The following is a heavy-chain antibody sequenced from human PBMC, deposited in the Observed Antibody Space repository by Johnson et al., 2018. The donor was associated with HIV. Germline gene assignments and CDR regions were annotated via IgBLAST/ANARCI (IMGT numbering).Heavy chain of an antibody. J-gene: IGHJ3*02. CDR2: IWYDGSNK. V-gene: IGHV3-33*06. Sequence: QVQLVESGGGVVQPGRSLRLSCAASGFTFSSYGMHWVRQDPGKGLAWVAVIWYDGSNKYYGDSVTGRFIFSRDNSQNTLYLQMNSLRAEDTALYYCAKASDSSGYYDDAFDIWGQGTMVTVSS. D-gene: IGHD3-22*01. CDR3: AKASDSSGYYDDAFDI. CDR1: GFTFSSYG.